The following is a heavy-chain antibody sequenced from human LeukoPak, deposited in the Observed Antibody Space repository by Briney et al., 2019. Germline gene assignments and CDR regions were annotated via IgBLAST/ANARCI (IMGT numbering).Heavy chain of an antibody. J-gene: IGHJ3*02. CDR1: GYSFTNNH. CDR2: MNADGVTR. CDR3: ARDLVVVTGLRTRGSFDI. D-gene: IGHD2-21*02. Sequence: ASVKVSCKASGYSFTNNHMHWVRQAPGQGLEWVGVMNADGVTRIYAQKFQGRVTVTRSTSTSTVYMELSGLRSEDSAVYYCARDLVVVTGLRTRGSFDIWGQGTMVTVSS. V-gene: IGHV1-46*01.